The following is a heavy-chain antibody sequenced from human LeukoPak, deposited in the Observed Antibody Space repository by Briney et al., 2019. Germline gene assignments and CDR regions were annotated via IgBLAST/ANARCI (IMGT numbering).Heavy chain of an antibody. CDR1: GFTFSSYG. CDR3: ARDRDGYYFDY. Sequence: AGSLRLSCAASGFTFSSYGMHWVRQAPGKGLEWVAVISYDGSNKYYADSVKGRFTISRDNSKNTLYLQMNSLRAEDTAVYYCARDRDGYYFDYWGQGTLVTVSS. J-gene: IGHJ4*02. D-gene: IGHD5-24*01. CDR2: ISYDGSNK. V-gene: IGHV3-30*03.